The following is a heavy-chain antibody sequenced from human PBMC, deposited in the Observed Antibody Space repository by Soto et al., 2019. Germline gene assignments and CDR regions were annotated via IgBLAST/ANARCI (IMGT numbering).Heavy chain of an antibody. CDR3: ARDGGYSYGPRIDY. CDR2: IYYRGST. CDR1: GGSVSSGSYY. D-gene: IGHD5-18*01. J-gene: IGHJ4*02. Sequence: QVQLHESCAGLVKPSETLYLTCTVSGGSVSSGSYYWSWIRQPPGKGVEWIGYIYYRGSTNYKPTLNSRVTISVDTSKNQFSLKLSSVTAEDTAVYYCARDGGYSYGPRIDYWGQGTLVTVSS. V-gene: IGHV4-61*01.